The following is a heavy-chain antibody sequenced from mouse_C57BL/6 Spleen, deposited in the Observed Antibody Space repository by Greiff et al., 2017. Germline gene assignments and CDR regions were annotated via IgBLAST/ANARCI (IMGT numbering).Heavy chain of an antibody. V-gene: IGHV1-80*01. J-gene: IGHJ2*01. CDR1: GYAFSSYW. CDR2: ISPGAGDT. CDR3: SRCRYYLDD. Sequence: VQLKESGAELVKPGASVKISCKASGYAFSSYWMNWVKQRPGKGLEWIGQISPGAGDTNYNGKFKGKATLTADKSSSTAYMQLSSLTSEDSAVYFCSRCRYYLDDWGQGTTLTVSS.